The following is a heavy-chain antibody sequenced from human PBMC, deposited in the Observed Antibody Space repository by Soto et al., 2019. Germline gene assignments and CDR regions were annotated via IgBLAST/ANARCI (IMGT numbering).Heavy chain of an antibody. CDR2: IYTSGST. V-gene: IGHV4-4*07. J-gene: IGHJ3*02. CDR3: ARNYYYSSGQTSAFDI. Sequence: QVQLQESGPGLVKPSETLSLTCTVSGGSISSYYWSWIRQPAGKGLEWIGRIYTSGSTNYNPSLKSRVTMSVDTSKNQFSLKLSSVTAADTAVYYCARNYYYSSGQTSAFDIWGQGTMVTVSS. D-gene: IGHD3-22*01. CDR1: GGSISSYY.